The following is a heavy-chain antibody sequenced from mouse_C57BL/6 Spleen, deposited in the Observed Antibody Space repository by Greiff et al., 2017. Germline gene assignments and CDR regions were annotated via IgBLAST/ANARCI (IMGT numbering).Heavy chain of an antibody. CDR1: GYTFTTYP. J-gene: IGHJ4*01. V-gene: IGHV1-47*01. CDR3: ARGYDYDEGYYAMDY. D-gene: IGHD2-4*01. CDR2: FHPYNDDT. Sequence: QVQLKESGAELVKPGASVKMSCKASGYTFTTYPIEWMKQNHGKSLEWIGNFHPYNDDTKYNEKFKGKATLTVEKSSSTVYLELSRLTSDDSAVYYCARGYDYDEGYYAMDYWGQGTSVTVSS.